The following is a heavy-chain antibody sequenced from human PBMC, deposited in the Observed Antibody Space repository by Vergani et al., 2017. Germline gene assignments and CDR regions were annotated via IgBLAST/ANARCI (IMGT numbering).Heavy chain of an antibody. J-gene: IGHJ6*02. Sequence: QVQLVQSGAEVKKPGASVNVSCKASGYTFTSYAMNWVRQATGQGLEWMGWINTNTGNPTYAQGFTGRFVFSLDTSVSTAYLQISSLKAEDTAVYYCARDNDASIAAADYYYYGMDVWGQGTTVTVSS. CDR3: ARDNDASIAAADYYYYGMDV. D-gene: IGHD6-13*01. CDR1: GYTFTSYA. CDR2: INTNTGNP. V-gene: IGHV7-4-1*02.